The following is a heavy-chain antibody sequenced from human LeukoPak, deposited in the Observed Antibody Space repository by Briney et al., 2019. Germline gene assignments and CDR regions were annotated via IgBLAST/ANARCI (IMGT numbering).Heavy chain of an antibody. D-gene: IGHD4-17*01. CDR2: INPNSGGT. V-gene: IGHV1-2*02. CDR1: GYTFTGYY. Sequence: ASVKVSCKASGYTFTGYYMHWVRQAPGQGLEWMGWINPNSGGTNYAQKFQGRVTMTRDTSISTAYMELSRLRSDDTAVYYCARLSLYGDYHDYWGQGTLVTVSS. CDR3: ARLSLYGDYHDY. J-gene: IGHJ4*02.